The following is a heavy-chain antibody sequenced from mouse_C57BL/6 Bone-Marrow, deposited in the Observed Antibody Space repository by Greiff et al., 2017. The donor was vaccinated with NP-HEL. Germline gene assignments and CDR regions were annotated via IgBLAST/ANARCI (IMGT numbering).Heavy chain of an antibody. Sequence: QVQLQQSGPGLVAPSQSLSITCTVSGFSLTSYGVDWVRQSPGKGLEWLGVIWGVGSTNYNSALKSRLSISKDNSKSQVFLKMNSLQTDDTAMYYCASITTVVDYFDYWGQGTTLTVSS. D-gene: IGHD1-1*01. V-gene: IGHV2-6*01. J-gene: IGHJ2*01. CDR1: GFSLTSYG. CDR3: ASITTVVDYFDY. CDR2: IWGVGST.